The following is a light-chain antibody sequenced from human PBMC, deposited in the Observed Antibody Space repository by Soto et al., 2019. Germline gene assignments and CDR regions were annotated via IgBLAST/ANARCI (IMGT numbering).Light chain of an antibody. J-gene: IGLJ2*01. CDR1: KEVASYNR. CDR3: GLYTIAETVV. Sequence: QSALTQPPSVSGSPGQSVTISCTGTKEVASYNRVSWYQQTPGTAPKLLMYDVTKRASGISDRFSGSKSGNTGSLTISGLHTDDEGDYYCGLYTIAETVVLGGGTKLPVL. V-gene: IGLV2-18*01. CDR2: DVT.